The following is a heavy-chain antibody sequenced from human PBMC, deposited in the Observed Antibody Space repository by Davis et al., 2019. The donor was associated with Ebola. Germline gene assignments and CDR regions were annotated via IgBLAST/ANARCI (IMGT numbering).Heavy chain of an antibody. CDR3: TKESQWLDYFDY. CDR2: INSDGSST. CDR1: GFTFSSYW. Sequence: GESLKISCAASGFTFSSYWMHWVRQAPGKGLVWVSRINSDGSSTSYADSVKGRFTISRDNAKNTLYLQMNSLRAEDTAVYYCTKESQWLDYFDYWGQGTLVTVSS. D-gene: IGHD6-19*01. V-gene: IGHV3-74*01. J-gene: IGHJ4*02.